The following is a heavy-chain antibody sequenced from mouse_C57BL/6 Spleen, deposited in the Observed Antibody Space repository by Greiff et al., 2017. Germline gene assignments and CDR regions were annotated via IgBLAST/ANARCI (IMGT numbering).Heavy chain of an antibody. J-gene: IGHJ4*01. Sequence: QVHVKQSGAELAKPGASVKLSCKASGYTFTSYWMHWVKQRPGQGLEWIGYINPSSGYTKYNQKFKDKATLTADKSSSTAYMQLSSLTYEDSAVDYCAIITTVRMDYAMDYWGQGTSVTVSS. D-gene: IGHD1-1*01. CDR3: AIITTVRMDYAMDY. CDR2: INPSSGYT. V-gene: IGHV1-7*01. CDR1: GYTFTSYW.